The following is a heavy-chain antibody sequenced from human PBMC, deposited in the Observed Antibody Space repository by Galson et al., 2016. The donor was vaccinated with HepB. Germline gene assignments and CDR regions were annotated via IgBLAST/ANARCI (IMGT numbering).Heavy chain of an antibody. J-gene: IGHJ4*02. D-gene: IGHD3-3*01. CDR1: GFTFSSYW. CDR3: ARDGPHDFWSGYPFDY. V-gene: IGHV3-7*01. Sequence: SLRLSCAASGFTFSSYWMSWVRQAPGKGLEWVANVKQDGSEKYYVDSVKGRFTISRDNARNSLYLQMNSLRAEATAVYYCARDGPHDFWSGYPFDYWGQGTLVTVSS. CDR2: VKQDGSEK.